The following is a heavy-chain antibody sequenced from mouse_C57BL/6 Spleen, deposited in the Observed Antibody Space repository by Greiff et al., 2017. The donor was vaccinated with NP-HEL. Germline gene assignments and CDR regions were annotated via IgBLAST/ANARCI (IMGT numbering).Heavy chain of an antibody. V-gene: IGHV1-50*01. CDR3: ARLGNYDY. CDR2: IDPSDSYT. J-gene: IGHJ2*01. Sequence: VQLQQPGAELVKPGASVKLSCKASGSTFTSYWMQWVKQRPGQGLEWIGEIDPSDSYTNYNQKFKGKATLTVDTSSSTAYMQLSSLTSEDSAVYYCARLGNYDYWGQGTTLTVSS. CDR1: GSTFTSYW. D-gene: IGHD2-1*01.